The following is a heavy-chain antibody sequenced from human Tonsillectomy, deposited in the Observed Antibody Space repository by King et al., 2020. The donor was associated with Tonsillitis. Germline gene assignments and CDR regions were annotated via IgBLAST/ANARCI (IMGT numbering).Heavy chain of an antibody. D-gene: IGHD1-26*01. J-gene: IGHJ4*02. Sequence: QLQESGPGVVKPSETLSLTCTVSGGSISSGDHFWAWIRQPPGKGLEWIGYMYSSGTIFYNPSLKSRITISGGTSENRFSLKWTSVTAADTAVYFCARYVSGSFDYWGQGTLVTVSS. V-gene: IGHV4-39*01. CDR1: GGSISSGDHF. CDR3: ARYVSGSFDY. CDR2: MYSSGTI.